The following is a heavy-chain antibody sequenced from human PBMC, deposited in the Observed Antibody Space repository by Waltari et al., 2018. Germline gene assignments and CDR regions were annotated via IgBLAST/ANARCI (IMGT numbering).Heavy chain of an antibody. J-gene: IGHJ4*02. CDR1: GGSISSSSYY. CDR3: ARGPQAYISSWYTFDY. V-gene: IGHV4-39*07. Sequence: QLQLQESGPGLVKPSETLSLTCTVSGGSISSSSYYWGWIRQPTGKGLEWIGSINYSWGTYSTPSLKGRVTISVDTSKNQFSLRRSSVTAADTAVYYCARGPQAYISSWYTFDYWGQGTLVTVSS. CDR2: INYSWGT. D-gene: IGHD6-13*01.